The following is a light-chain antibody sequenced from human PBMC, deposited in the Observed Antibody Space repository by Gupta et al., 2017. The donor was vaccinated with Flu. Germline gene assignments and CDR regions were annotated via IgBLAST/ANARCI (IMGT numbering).Light chain of an antibody. J-gene: IGKJ2*01. CDR3: QQSYTTPRT. CDR2: AAS. Sequence: GDRVTITCRASQAISTYLNWYQQRPGEAPKLLIYAASSLQSGVPSRFSGGGSGTDFTLTISSLQPEDFATYYCQQSYTTPRTFGQGTKLEIK. V-gene: IGKV1-39*01. CDR1: QAISTY.